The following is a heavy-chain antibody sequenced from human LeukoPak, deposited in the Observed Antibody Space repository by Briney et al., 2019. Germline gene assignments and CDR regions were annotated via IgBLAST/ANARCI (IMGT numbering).Heavy chain of an antibody. CDR3: ARHPHDSSGYYDY. J-gene: IGHJ4*02. D-gene: IGHD3-22*01. CDR2: IYPGDSDT. V-gene: IGHV5-51*01. Sequence: GESLKISXKGSGYSFISYWIGWVRQMPGKGLEWMGIIYPGDSDTRYSPSFQGQVTISADKSISTAYLQWSSLKASDTAMYYCARHPHDSSGYYDYWGQGTLVTVSS. CDR1: GYSFISYW.